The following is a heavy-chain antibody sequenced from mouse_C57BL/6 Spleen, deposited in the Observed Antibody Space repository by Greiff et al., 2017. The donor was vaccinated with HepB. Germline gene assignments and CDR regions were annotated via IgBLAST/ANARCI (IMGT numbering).Heavy chain of an antibody. CDR2: INPSSGYT. D-gene: IGHD6-1*01. V-gene: IGHV1-4*01. Sequence: QVQLKESGAELARPGASVKMSCKASGYTFSSYTMHWVKQRPGQGLEWIGYINPSSGYTKYNQKFKDKATLTADKSSSTAYMQLSSLTSEDSAVYYCARVWSIPSPYAMDYWGQGTSVTVSS. J-gene: IGHJ4*01. CDR1: GYTFSSYT. CDR3: ARVWSIPSPYAMDY.